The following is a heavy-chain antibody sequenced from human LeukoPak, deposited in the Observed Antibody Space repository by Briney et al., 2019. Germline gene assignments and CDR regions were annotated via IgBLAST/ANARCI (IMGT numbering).Heavy chain of an antibody. CDR3: ARHDWNYDHDFDY. V-gene: IGHV4-39*01. D-gene: IGHD1-7*01. CDR2: IYYSGST. CDR1: GGSISSSSYY. J-gene: IGHJ4*02. Sequence: SETLSLTCTVSGGSISSSSYYWGWIRQPPGKGLEWIGSIYYSGSTYYNPSLKSRVTISVDTSKNQFSLKLSSVTAADTAVYYCARHDWNYDHDFDYWGQGTLVTVSS.